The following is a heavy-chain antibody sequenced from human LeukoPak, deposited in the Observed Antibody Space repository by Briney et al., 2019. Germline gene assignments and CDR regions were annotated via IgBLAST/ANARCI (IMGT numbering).Heavy chain of an antibody. CDR3: ARGPEECSSTSCYPYYYYYMDV. V-gene: IGHV4-34*01. Sequence: PSETLSLTCAVYGGSFSGYYWSWIRQPPGKGLEWIGEINHSGTTNYNPSLKSRVTISLDTSKNQFSLKLSSVTAADTAVYYCARGPEECSSTSCYPYYYYYMDVWGKGTTVTVSS. CDR1: GGSFSGYY. J-gene: IGHJ6*03. CDR2: INHSGTT. D-gene: IGHD2-2*01.